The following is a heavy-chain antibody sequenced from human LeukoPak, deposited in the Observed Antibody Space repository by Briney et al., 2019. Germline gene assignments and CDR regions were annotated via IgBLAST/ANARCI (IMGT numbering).Heavy chain of an antibody. CDR3: ARDASLQTGAFDV. CDR2: IFHSGST. J-gene: IGHJ3*01. Sequence: PSGTLSLTCAVSGGSISRSDWWSWVRQSPGKGLEWIGEIFHSGSTKYNPSLKSRVTISVDKSKNQFSLNLSSVTAADTAMYYWARDASLQTGAFDVWGQGTMVTVSS. D-gene: IGHD5-24*01. V-gene: IGHV4-4*02. CDR1: GGSISRSDW.